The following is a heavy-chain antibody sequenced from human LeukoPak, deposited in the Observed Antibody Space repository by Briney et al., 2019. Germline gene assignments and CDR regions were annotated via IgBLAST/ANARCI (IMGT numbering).Heavy chain of an antibody. CDR1: GFTFSNYG. Sequence: GGSLRLSCAASGFTFSNYGVHWVRQAPGKGLEWVSFIHSNENIKWYADSVKGRFTISRDNSKNTLYLQMDRLTAEDTAVYYCAKGRSAWGPDGFDIWGQGTMVTVSS. V-gene: IGHV3-30*02. J-gene: IGHJ3*02. CDR3: AKGRSAWGPDGFDI. CDR2: IHSNENIK. D-gene: IGHD3-3*01.